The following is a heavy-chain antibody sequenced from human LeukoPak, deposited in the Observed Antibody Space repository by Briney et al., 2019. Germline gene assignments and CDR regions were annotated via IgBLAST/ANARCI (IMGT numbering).Heavy chain of an antibody. J-gene: IGHJ3*02. Sequence: SETLSLTCTVSGGSISTYYWSWIRQTPEKGLEWIGYIYYTGSTRNTNYNPSLKSRVTISVDTSKNQFSLKLSSVTAADTAVYYCARREEDRGGAFDIWGQGTMVTVSS. CDR1: GGSISTYY. CDR3: ARREEDRGGAFDI. V-gene: IGHV4-59*08. CDR2: IYYTGST. D-gene: IGHD2-15*01.